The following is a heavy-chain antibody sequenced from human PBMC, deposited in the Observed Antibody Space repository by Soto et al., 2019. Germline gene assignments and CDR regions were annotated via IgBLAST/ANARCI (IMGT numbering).Heavy chain of an antibody. Sequence: EVQLLESGGGLVQPGGSLRLSCAASGFTFSSYAMSWVRQAPGKGLEWVSAISGSGGSTYYAVSVKGRFTISRDNSKDTLYLQVNSSRAEDTAVYYCAKARVQVVSDTWGYWGQGTLVTVSS. V-gene: IGHV3-23*01. D-gene: IGHD1-26*01. CDR1: GFTFSSYA. CDR3: AKARVQVVSDTWGY. CDR2: ISGSGGST. J-gene: IGHJ4*02.